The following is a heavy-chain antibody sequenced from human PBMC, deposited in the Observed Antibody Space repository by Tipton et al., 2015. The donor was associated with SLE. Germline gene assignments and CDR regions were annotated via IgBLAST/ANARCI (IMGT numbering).Heavy chain of an antibody. CDR1: GGSISSSSYY. D-gene: IGHD6-6*01. V-gene: IGHV4-39*01. Sequence: GLVKPSETLSLTCTVSGGSISSSSYYWGWIRQPPGKGLEWIGSIYYSGSTYYNPSLKSRVTISVDTSKNQFSLKLSSVTAADTAVYYCARHPYSSSSVLDYWGQGTLVTVSS. J-gene: IGHJ4*02. CDR3: ARHPYSSSSVLDY. CDR2: IYYSGST.